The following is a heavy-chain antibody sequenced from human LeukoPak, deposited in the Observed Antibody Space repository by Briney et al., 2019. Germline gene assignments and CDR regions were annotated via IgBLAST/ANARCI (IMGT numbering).Heavy chain of an antibody. D-gene: IGHD6-19*01. CDR3: AGQRYSSGWHDY. J-gene: IGHJ4*02. Sequence: SETLSLTCALYGGSFTYYYWSWIRQPPGKGLEWIGEINHAGSTSYNPSLKSRVIVSVDTSKNQFSLKLSSVTAADTAFYCAGQRYSSGWHDYWGQGTLVTVSS. V-gene: IGHV4-34*01. CDR1: GGSFTYYY. CDR2: INHAGST.